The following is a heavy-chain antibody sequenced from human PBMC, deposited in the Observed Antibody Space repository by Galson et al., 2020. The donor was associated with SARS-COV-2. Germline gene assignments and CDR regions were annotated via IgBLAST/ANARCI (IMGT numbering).Heavy chain of an antibody. D-gene: IGHD1-26*01. CDR3: ARGPVGTRKKGALDY. Sequence: GGSLRLSCAASGFTFSSYWMSWVRQAPGKGLEWVTNIKQDGSGKYYVDSVKGRFTIPRDNAKNTLYLQMNSLRAEDTAVYYCARGPVGTRKKGALDYWGQGTLVTVSS. CDR1: GFTFSSYW. CDR2: IKQDGSGK. J-gene: IGHJ4*02. V-gene: IGHV3-7*03.